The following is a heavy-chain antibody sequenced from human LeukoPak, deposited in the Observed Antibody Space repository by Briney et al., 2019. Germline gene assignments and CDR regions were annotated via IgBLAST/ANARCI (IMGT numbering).Heavy chain of an antibody. Sequence: GGSLRLSCAASGFTFSSNAMSWVGKAPGKGLEWVSAISGSGGSTYYADSVKGRFTISRDNSKNTLYLQMNSLRAEDTAVYYCAKALPVAGGGWYFDYWGQGTLVTVSS. V-gene: IGHV3-23*01. CDR1: GFTFSSNA. D-gene: IGHD6-19*01. J-gene: IGHJ4*02. CDR3: AKALPVAGGGWYFDY. CDR2: ISGSGGST.